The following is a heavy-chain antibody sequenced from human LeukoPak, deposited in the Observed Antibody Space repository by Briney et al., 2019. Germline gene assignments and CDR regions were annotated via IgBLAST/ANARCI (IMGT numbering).Heavy chain of an antibody. D-gene: IGHD4-17*01. J-gene: IGHJ6*03. Sequence: ASVKVSCKASGGTFISYAISWVRQAPGQGLEWMGGIIPIFGTANYAQKFQGRVTITTDESTSTAYMGLSSLRSEDTAVYYCAGTGEYGDYYYYYYMDVWGKGTTVTVSS. CDR3: AGTGEYGDYYYYYYMDV. CDR2: IIPIFGTA. V-gene: IGHV1-69*05. CDR1: GGTFISYA.